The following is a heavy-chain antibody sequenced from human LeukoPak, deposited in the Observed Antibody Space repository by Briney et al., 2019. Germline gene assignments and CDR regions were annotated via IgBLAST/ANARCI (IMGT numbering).Heavy chain of an antibody. V-gene: IGHV4-34*01. CDR1: GGSFSGYY. D-gene: IGHD3-16*02. CDR2: INHSRST. J-gene: IGHJ3*02. Sequence: TSETLSLTCAVYGGSFSGYYWSWIRQPPGKGLEWIGEINHSRSTNYNPSLKSRVTISVDTSKDQFSLKLSSVTAADTGVYYCARRPRYDAFDIWGQGTLVTVSS. CDR3: ARRPRYDAFDI.